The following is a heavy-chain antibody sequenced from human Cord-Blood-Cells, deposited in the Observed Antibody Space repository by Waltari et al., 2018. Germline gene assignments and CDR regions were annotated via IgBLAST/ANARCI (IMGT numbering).Heavy chain of an antibody. CDR1: GGSIRSSSYY. Sequence: QLQLQESGPGLVKPSETLSLTCTVSGGSIRSSSYYWGWIRQPPGKGLEWIGSIYYSGSTYYNPSLKSRVTISVDTSKNQFSLKLSSVTAADTAVYYCASPGADYYDSSGYLYYFDYWGQGTLVTVSS. J-gene: IGHJ4*02. V-gene: IGHV4-39*01. D-gene: IGHD3-22*01. CDR2: IYYSGST. CDR3: ASPGADYYDSSGYLYYFDY.